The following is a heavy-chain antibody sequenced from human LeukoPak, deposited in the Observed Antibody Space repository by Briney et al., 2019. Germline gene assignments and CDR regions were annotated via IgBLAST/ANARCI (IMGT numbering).Heavy chain of an antibody. CDR3: ARDRAVGSESHSSLDY. Sequence: GRSLRLSCAASGFTFSSYAMHWVRQAPGKGLEWVAVISYDGSNKYYADSVKGRFTISRDNSKNTLYLQMNSLRAEDTAVYYCARDRAVGSESHSSLDYWGQGTLVTVSS. CDR1: GFTFSSYA. CDR2: ISYDGSNK. V-gene: IGHV3-30-3*01. D-gene: IGHD6-13*01. J-gene: IGHJ4*02.